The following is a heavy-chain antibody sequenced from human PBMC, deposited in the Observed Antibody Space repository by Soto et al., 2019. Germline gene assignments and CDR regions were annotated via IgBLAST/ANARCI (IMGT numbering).Heavy chain of an antibody. CDR3: TTEKYYDYIWGSYPPPPLAD. J-gene: IGHJ4*02. D-gene: IGHD3-16*02. CDR2: IKSKTDGGTT. CDR1: GFTFSNAW. Sequence: EVQLVESGGGLVKPGGSLRLSCAASGFTFSNAWMSWVRQAPGKGLEWVGRIKSKTDGGTTDYAAPVKGRFTISRDDSKHTLYLQMNSLKTEDTAVYYCTTEKYYDYIWGSYPPPPLADWGQGTLVTVSS. V-gene: IGHV3-15*01.